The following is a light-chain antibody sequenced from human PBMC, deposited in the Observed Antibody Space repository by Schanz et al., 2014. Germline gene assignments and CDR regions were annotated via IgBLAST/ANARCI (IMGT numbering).Light chain of an antibody. CDR1: SSNIGAGYD. CDR2: GNS. Sequence: QSVLTQPPSVSGAPGQRVTISCTGSSSNIGAGYDVHWYQQLPGTAPKLLIYGNSNRPSGVPERFSGSKSGTSASLAITGLQAEDEADYYCCSYAGSYTWVFGGGTKLTVL. CDR3: CSYAGSYTWV. J-gene: IGLJ3*02. V-gene: IGLV1-40*01.